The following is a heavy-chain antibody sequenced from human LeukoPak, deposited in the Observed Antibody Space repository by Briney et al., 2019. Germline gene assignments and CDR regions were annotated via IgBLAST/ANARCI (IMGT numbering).Heavy chain of an antibody. V-gene: IGHV3-23*01. CDR1: GFTFSSYG. CDR2: ISGSGDST. J-gene: IGHJ4*02. D-gene: IGHD1-1*01. CDR3: SRDNNWAFDY. Sequence: GGSLRLSCAASGFTFSSYGMSWVRQAPGKGLEWVSGISGSGDSTYYADSVKGRFTVSRDSSQNTVYLQMNSLRIEDTAVYFCSRDNNWAFDYWGQGTLVTVSS.